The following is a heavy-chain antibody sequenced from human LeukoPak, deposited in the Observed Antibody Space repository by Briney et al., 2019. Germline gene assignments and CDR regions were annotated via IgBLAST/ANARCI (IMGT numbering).Heavy chain of an antibody. CDR1: GFTFSSYS. J-gene: IGHJ4*02. CDR3: ARDDSRYGSGRGSY. Sequence: PGGSLRLSCAASGFTFSSYSMNWVRQAPGKGLEWVSSISSSSSYIYYADSVKGRFTISRDNAKNSLYLQMNSLRAEDTAAYYCARDDSRYGSGRGSYWGQGTLVTVSS. D-gene: IGHD3-10*01. V-gene: IGHV3-21*01. CDR2: ISSSSSYI.